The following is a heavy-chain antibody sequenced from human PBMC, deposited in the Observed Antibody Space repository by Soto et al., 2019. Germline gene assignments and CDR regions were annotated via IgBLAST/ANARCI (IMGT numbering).Heavy chain of an antibody. J-gene: IGHJ1*01. Sequence: QVQLVESGGGVVQPGTSLRVSCVGSGFTFRSYVIHWVRQAPGKGLEWVALTSYDGSDKYYGDSVRGRFTISRDNYRNTVDLQMDSLRLEDTALYYCARWGTTGGLDVWGQGNLVSVSS. CDR2: TSYDGSDK. CDR1: GFTFRSYV. D-gene: IGHD3-16*01. CDR3: ARWGTTGGLDV. V-gene: IGHV3-30*19.